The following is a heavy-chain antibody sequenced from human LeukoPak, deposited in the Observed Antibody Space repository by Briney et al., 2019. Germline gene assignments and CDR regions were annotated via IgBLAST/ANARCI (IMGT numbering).Heavy chain of an antibody. CDR2: INSDGSST. D-gene: IGHD3-3*01. CDR3: ARALQYYDFWSGYSDAFDI. CDR1: GFTFSSYW. J-gene: IGHJ3*02. V-gene: IGHV3-74*01. Sequence: GGSLRLSCAASGFTFSSYWMHWVRQAPGKGLVWVSRINSDGSSTNYADSVKGRFTLSRDNAKNSLYLQMNSLRAEDTALYHCARALQYYDFWSGYSDAFDIWGQGTMVTVSS.